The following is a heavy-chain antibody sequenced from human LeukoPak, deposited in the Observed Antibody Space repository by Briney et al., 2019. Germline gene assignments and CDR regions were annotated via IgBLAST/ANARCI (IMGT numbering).Heavy chain of an antibody. D-gene: IGHD3-22*01. Sequence: SVKVSCKASGGTFSNYAIIWVRQAPGQGLEWMGRIIPILGIVNYAQKLQGRVTITADKSTSTGYMELSSLRSEDTAVYYCATNTYYYDRSGSKDTFDIWGQGTMVTVSS. CDR3: ATNTYYYDRSGSKDTFDI. V-gene: IGHV1-69*04. CDR1: GGTFSNYA. J-gene: IGHJ3*02. CDR2: IIPILGIV.